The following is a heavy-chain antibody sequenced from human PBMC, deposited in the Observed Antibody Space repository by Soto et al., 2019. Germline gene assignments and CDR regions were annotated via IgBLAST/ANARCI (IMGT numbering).Heavy chain of an antibody. Sequence: QVQLVESGGGVVQPGRSLRLSCAASGFTFSSYAMHWVRQAPGKGLEWVAVISYDGSNKYYADSVKGRFTISRDNSKHTLYLQMNSLRAEDTAVYYCARDLSGMDVWGQGTTVTVSS. CDR1: GFTFSSYA. CDR3: ARDLSGMDV. J-gene: IGHJ6*02. CDR2: ISYDGSNK. V-gene: IGHV3-30-3*01.